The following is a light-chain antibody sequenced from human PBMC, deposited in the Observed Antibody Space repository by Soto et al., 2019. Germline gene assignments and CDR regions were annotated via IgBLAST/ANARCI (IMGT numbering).Light chain of an antibody. Sequence: DIQMTQSPSSLSASVGDRVTITCQASQDISNYLNWYQQKPGKAPKLRIYDASNLETGVPSRFSGSGSGTDFTFTISSLQPEDSATYYCQQYDNLPRLTFGGGTKVEIK. CDR1: QDISNY. J-gene: IGKJ4*01. CDR3: QQYDNLPRLT. CDR2: DAS. V-gene: IGKV1-33*01.